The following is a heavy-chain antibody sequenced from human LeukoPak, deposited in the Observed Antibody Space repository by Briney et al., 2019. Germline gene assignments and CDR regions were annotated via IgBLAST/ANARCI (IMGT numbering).Heavy chain of an antibody. CDR1: GYSFTNYW. Sequence: GESLKISCKGSGYSFTNYWIGWVRQMPGKGLEWRGIIRPDDSDIRYSPAFQGQVTISVDKSISTAYLQWSSLKASDTAMYYCARIQYSSGGSCSPGASYSWGQGALVTVSS. CDR3: ARIQYSSGGSCSPGASYS. D-gene: IGHD2-15*01. CDR2: IRPDDSDI. J-gene: IGHJ4*02. V-gene: IGHV5-51*01.